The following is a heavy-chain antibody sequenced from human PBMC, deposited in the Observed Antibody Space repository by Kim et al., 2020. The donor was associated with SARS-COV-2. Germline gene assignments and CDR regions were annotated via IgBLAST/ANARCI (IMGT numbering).Heavy chain of an antibody. J-gene: IGHJ4*02. Sequence: GGSLRLSCAASGFTFSSHWMHWVRQAPGKGLVWVSRINSDGSTISYADSVMGRFTISRDNAKNTLYLQMNSLRAEDTAVYYCSRRQFTSGWYYFDYWGQG. CDR3: SRRQFTSGWYYFDY. CDR2: INSDGSTI. V-gene: IGHV3-74*01. CDR1: GFTFSSHW. D-gene: IGHD6-19*01.